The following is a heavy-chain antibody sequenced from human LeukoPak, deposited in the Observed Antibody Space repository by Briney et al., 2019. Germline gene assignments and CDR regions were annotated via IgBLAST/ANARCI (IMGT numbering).Heavy chain of an antibody. D-gene: IGHD3-10*01. CDR3: ATAYGSGENWFDS. V-gene: IGHV4-34*01. J-gene: IGHJ5*01. CDR1: GGSFSGYY. Sequence: PSETLSLTCAVYGGSFSGYYWTWIRQPPGKGLEWIGESNQSGSTNYNPSLKSRVTISVDTSKNQFSLKVTSVTAADTAVYYCATAYGSGENWFDSWGQGTLVTVSS. CDR2: SNQSGST.